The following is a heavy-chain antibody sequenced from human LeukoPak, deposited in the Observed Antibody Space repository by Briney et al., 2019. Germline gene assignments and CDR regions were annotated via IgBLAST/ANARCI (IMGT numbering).Heavy chain of an antibody. CDR1: GGSISSYY. Sequence: SETLSLTCTVSGGSISSYYWSWIRQPAGKGLDWIGQSHSSGRTNYNPPLESRVTVSIDMPQNHFYLTIRSATAADTAIYYCARRDITSGWGLKDWGQGILVTVS. J-gene: IGHJ4*02. CDR2: SHSSGRT. V-gene: IGHV4-4*07. D-gene: IGHD6-19*01. CDR3: ARRDITSGWGLKD.